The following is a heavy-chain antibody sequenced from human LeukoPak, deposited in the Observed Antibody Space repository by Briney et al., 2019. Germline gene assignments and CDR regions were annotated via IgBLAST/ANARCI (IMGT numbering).Heavy chain of an antibody. D-gene: IGHD3-10*01. Sequence: GGSLRLSCAASGFTFSNAWMSWVRQAPGKGLEGVGRIKSKSDGGTKDYAARGRGRFTISRDYSKNPLYLQINSLKTEDTAVYYCTTDVGFLAGGCFDYWGQGTLVTVSS. CDR3: TTDVGFLAGGCFDY. J-gene: IGHJ4*02. CDR1: GFTFSNAW. V-gene: IGHV3-15*01. CDR2: IKSKSDGGTK.